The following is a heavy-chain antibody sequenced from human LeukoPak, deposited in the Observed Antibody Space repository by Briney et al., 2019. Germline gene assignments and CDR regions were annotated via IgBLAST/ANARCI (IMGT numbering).Heavy chain of an antibody. Sequence: GASVKVSCKASGGTFSSYAISWVRQAPGQGLEWMGGIIPIFGTANYAQKFQGRVTITTDESTSTAYMELSSLRSEDTAVYYCAREGIYCSSTSCHQSDAFDIWGQGTMVTVSS. CDR1: GGTFSSYA. CDR3: AREGIYCSSTSCHQSDAFDI. D-gene: IGHD2-2*01. V-gene: IGHV1-69*05. CDR2: IIPIFGTA. J-gene: IGHJ3*02.